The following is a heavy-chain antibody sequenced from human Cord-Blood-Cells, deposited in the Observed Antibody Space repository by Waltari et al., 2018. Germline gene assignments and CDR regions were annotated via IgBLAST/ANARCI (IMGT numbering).Heavy chain of an antibody. CDR3: ARLNRPLQYYYYGMDV. D-gene: IGHD4-4*01. V-gene: IGHV5-51*01. Sequence: EVQLVQSGAEVKKPGESLKISCKGSGYSLTSSWLGWVRQIPGKGLEWMGIIYPGDSDTRYSPSFQGQVTISADKSISTAYLQWSSLKASDTAMYYCARLNRPLQYYYYGMDVWGQGTTVTVSS. J-gene: IGHJ6*02. CDR2: IYPGDSDT. CDR1: GYSLTSSW.